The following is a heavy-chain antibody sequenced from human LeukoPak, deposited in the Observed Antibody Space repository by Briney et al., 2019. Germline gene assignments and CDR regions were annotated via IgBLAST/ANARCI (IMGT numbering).Heavy chain of an antibody. V-gene: IGHV3-21*06. J-gene: IGHJ4*02. CDR2: ISGSRDFI. CDR1: GFTFNVFA. Sequence: GGSLRLSRATSGFTFNVFAMHWVRQVPGKGPEWISSISGSRDFIYYADSVKGRFTISRDNAKNSLFLDMNSLRVEDTAVYFCARALVGAAFDTWGQGALLTVSS. D-gene: IGHD1-26*01. CDR3: ARALVGAAFDT.